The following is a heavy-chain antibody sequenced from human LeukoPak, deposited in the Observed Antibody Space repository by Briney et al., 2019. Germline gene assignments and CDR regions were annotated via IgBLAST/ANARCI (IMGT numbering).Heavy chain of an antibody. CDR2: IYHSGST. CDR3: AREARDAFDI. J-gene: IGHJ3*02. V-gene: IGHV4-30-2*01. Sequence: SETLSLTCAVSGGSISIGGYSWSWIRQPPGKGLEWIGYIYHSGSTYYNPSLKSRVTISVDRSKNQFSLKLSSVTAADTAVYYCAREARDAFDIWGQGTMVTVSS. CDR1: GGSISIGGYS.